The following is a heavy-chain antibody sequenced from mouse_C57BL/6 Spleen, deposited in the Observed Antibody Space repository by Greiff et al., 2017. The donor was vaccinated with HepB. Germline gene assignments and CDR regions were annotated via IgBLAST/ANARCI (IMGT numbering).Heavy chain of an antibody. V-gene: IGHV3-1*01. CDR1: GYSITSGYD. J-gene: IGHJ1*03. CDR2: ISYSGST. D-gene: IGHD2-4*01. CDR3: AREGYYDSGYFDV. Sequence: EVKVEESGPGMVKPSQSLSLTCTVTGYSITSGYDWHWIRHFPGNKLEWMGYISYSGSTNYNPSLKSRISITHDTSKNHFFLKLNSVTTEDTATYYCAREGYYDSGYFDVWGTGTTVTVSS.